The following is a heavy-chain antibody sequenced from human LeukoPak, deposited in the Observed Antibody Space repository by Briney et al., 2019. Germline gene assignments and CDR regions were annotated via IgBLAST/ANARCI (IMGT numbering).Heavy chain of an antibody. V-gene: IGHV3-7*01. CDR3: ARGLRLGYYYYMDV. CDR1: GFTFSSYA. D-gene: IGHD6-19*01. Sequence: GGSLRLSCAASGFTFSSYAMNWVRQAPGKGLEWVADIKQDGSEKYYVDSVKGRFTISRDNAKNSLYLQMNSLRAEDTAVYYCARGLRLGYYYYMDVWGKGTTVTISS. CDR2: IKQDGSEK. J-gene: IGHJ6*03.